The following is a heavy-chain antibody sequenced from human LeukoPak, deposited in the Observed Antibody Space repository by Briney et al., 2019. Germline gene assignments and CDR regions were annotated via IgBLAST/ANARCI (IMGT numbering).Heavy chain of an antibody. J-gene: IGHJ4*02. Sequence: GKSLRLSCAASGFTFSSYAMHWVRQAPGKGLEWVALILYDGSNKYYADSVKGRFTISRDNAKNTLYLQMNSLRAEDTAVYYCARGQYSSSPLDYWGQGTLVTVSS. V-gene: IGHV3-30-3*01. CDR3: ARGQYSSSPLDY. CDR2: ILYDGSNK. D-gene: IGHD6-6*01. CDR1: GFTFSSYA.